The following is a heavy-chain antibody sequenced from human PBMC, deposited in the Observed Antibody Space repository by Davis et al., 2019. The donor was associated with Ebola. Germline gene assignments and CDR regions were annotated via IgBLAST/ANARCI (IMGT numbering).Heavy chain of an antibody. J-gene: IGHJ3*02. CDR1: GVSIHSSNNY. CDR3: ASTTVTHVGDDAFDI. CDR2: FYYSGST. V-gene: IGHV4-39*01. Sequence: SETLSLTCTVSGVSIHSSNNYWAWIRQPPGKGLEWIGTFYYSGSTYYNPSLKSRVTMSVDASKNQFSLQLSSVTAADTAVYYCASTTVTHVGDDAFDIWGHGTMVTVSS. D-gene: IGHD4-17*01.